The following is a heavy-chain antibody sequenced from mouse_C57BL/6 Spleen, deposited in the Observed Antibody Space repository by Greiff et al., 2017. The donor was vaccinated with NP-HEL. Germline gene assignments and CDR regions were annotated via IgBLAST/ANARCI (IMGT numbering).Heavy chain of an antibody. CDR1: GYTFTSYW. CDR2: IDPSDSYT. D-gene: IGHD2-3*01. V-gene: IGHV1-50*01. Sequence: VQLQQPGAELVKPGASVKLSCKASGYTFTSYWMQWVKQRPGQGLEWIGEIDPSDSYTNYNQKFKGKATLTVDTSSSTAYMQLSSLTSEDSAVYYCARSRDGYYGGFDYWGQGTTLTVSS. CDR3: ARSRDGYYGGFDY. J-gene: IGHJ2*01.